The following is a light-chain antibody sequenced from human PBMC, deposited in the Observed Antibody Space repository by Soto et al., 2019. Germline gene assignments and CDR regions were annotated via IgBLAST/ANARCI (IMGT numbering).Light chain of an antibody. J-gene: IGKJ2*01. CDR3: QQYGSSPPFT. Sequence: EIVLTQSPGTLSLSRGERATLSCRASQSVSSSHLVWYQQKPGQAPRVLIYGASSRASGIPYRISGSGSGTDFTLTISRLEPEDSAVYYCQQYGSSPPFTFGQGTKLEIK. CDR2: GAS. CDR1: QSVSSSH. V-gene: IGKV3-20*01.